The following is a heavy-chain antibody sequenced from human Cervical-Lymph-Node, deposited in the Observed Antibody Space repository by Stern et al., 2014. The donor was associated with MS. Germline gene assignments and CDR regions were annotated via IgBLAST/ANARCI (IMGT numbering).Heavy chain of an antibody. CDR1: GYTFTSYG. J-gene: IGHJ4*02. Sequence: VQPVESGAEVKKPGASVKVSCKASGYTFTSYGISWVRQAPGQGLEWMGWISAYNGNTNYAQKLQGRVTMTTDTSTSTAYMELRSLRSDDTAVYYCARDRVSLYSSSWTDFDYWGQGTLVTVSS. V-gene: IGHV1-18*04. CDR3: ARDRVSLYSSSWTDFDY. CDR2: ISAYNGNT. D-gene: IGHD6-13*01.